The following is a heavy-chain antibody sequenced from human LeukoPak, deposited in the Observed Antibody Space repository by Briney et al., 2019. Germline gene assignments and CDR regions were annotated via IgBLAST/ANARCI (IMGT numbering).Heavy chain of an antibody. CDR3: ARGRVAARSPSCLGY. CDR2: MNPNSGNT. D-gene: IGHD6-6*01. J-gene: IGHJ4*02. V-gene: IGHV1-8*02. Sequence: GASVKVSCKASGYTFTSYYMHWVRQATGQGLEWMGWMNPNSGNTGYAQKFQGRVTMTRNTSISTAYMELSSLRSEDTAVYYCARGRVAARSPSCLGYWGQGTLVTVSS. CDR1: GYTFTSYY.